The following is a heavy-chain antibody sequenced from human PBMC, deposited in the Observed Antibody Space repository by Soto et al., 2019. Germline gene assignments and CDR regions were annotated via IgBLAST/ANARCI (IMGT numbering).Heavy chain of an antibody. V-gene: IGHV1-3*01. CDR2: INAGNGNT. J-gene: IGHJ4*02. D-gene: IGHD6-19*01. Sequence: GASVKVSCKASGYAFTTYTVHLVRQAPGQRLEWMGWINAGNGNTKYSQKFQGRVTITRDTSASTAYMELSSLTSEDTAVYYCARGGEYSSVKNWGQGTLVNVSS. CDR1: GYAFTTYT. CDR3: ARGGEYSSVKN.